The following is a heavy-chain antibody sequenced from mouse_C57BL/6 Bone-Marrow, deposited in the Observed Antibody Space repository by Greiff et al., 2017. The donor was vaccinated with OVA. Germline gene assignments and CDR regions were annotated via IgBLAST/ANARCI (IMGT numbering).Heavy chain of an antibody. V-gene: IGHV5-9*01. Sequence: EVKLVESGGGLVKPGGSLKLSCAASGFTFSSYTMSWVRQTPEKRLEWVATISGGGGNTYYPDSVKGRFTISRDNAKNTLYLQMSSLRSEDTALYYCARNSYRAMDYWGQGTSVTVSS. CDR3: ARNSYRAMDY. CDR1: GFTFSSYT. CDR2: ISGGGGNT. D-gene: IGHD2-10*01. J-gene: IGHJ4*01.